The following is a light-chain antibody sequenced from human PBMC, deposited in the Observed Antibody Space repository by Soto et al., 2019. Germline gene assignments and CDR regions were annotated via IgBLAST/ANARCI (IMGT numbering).Light chain of an antibody. CDR2: GAS. CDR3: HQYSNWSPET. Sequence: EIVMTQSPATLSVSPGERATLSCRSSQSVSSNLSWYQQTPGQAPRLLIDGASTRATGIPARFSGRGSGTEFTLTISTLQSEDFALYYCHQYSNWSPETFGQGTKGEIK. CDR1: QSVSSN. J-gene: IGKJ1*01. V-gene: IGKV3-15*01.